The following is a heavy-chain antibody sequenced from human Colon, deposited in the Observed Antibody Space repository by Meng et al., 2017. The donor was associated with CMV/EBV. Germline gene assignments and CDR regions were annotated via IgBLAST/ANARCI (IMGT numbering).Heavy chain of an antibody. CDR1: GFTFSSYA. V-gene: IGHV3-23*01. CDR2: ISGSGGST. D-gene: IGHD3-9*01. CDR3: AKVASRETYYDILTGPNYGRDV. Sequence: GSLRLSCAASGFTFSSYAMSWVRQAPGKGLEWVSAISGSGGSTYYADSVKGRFTISRDNSKNTLYLQMNSLRAEDTAVYYCAKVASRETYYDILTGPNYGRDVWGQGTTVTVSS. J-gene: IGHJ6*02.